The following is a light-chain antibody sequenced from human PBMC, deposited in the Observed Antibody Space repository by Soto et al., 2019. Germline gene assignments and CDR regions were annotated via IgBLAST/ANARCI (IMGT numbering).Light chain of an antibody. CDR1: QSVSSSY. CDR2: GAS. V-gene: IGKV3-20*01. Sequence: EIVLTQSPGTLSLSPGERATLSCRASQSVSSSYLAWYQQKPGQAPRLLIYGASSRATGIPDRFSGSGSGTDFTLTSSRLEPEDLAVYYCQQSFSTPPSCGQGTKLEIK. CDR3: QQSFSTPPS. J-gene: IGKJ2*01.